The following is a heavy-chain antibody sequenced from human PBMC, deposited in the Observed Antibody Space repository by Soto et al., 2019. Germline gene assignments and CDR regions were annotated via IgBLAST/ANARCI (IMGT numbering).Heavy chain of an antibody. J-gene: IGHJ4*02. Sequence: SVKVSCKASGGTFSSYTISWVRQAPGQGLEWMGRIIPILGIANYAQKFQGRVTITADKSTSTAYMELISLRSEDTAVYYCAREDYLGRGSPSYLASWGQGTLVPVS. CDR1: GGTFSSYT. V-gene: IGHV1-69*04. D-gene: IGHD3-10*01. CDR3: AREDYLGRGSPSYLAS. CDR2: IIPILGIA.